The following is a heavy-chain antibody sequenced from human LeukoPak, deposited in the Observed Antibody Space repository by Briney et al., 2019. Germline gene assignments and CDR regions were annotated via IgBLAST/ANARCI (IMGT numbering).Heavy chain of an antibody. J-gene: IGHJ5*02. Sequence: PGGSLRLSCTASGFTFSNYWMGWVRQAPGKGLEWVANIKEDGTTIYYVDSVKGRFTISRDNAKNSLYLQMNSVRDEDTAVYYCARVVDDSWLDPWGQGTLVAVSS. CDR1: GFTFSNYW. D-gene: IGHD3-22*01. CDR2: IKEDGTTI. V-gene: IGHV3-7*01. CDR3: ARVVDDSWLDP.